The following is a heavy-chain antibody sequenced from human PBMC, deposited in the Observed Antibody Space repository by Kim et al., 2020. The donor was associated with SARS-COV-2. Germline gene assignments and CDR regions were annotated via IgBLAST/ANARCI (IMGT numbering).Heavy chain of an antibody. D-gene: IGHD6-6*01. V-gene: IGHV4-39*01. CDR3: ARHESGSSVWFDP. Sequence: YYNPSLERRVTISRERSKRQFARKLSSVTAKDTAVYYCARHESGSSVWFDPWGQGTLVTVSS. J-gene: IGHJ5*02.